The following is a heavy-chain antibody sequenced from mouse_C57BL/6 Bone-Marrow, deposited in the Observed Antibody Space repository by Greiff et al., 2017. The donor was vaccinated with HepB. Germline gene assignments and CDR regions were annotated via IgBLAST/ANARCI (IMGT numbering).Heavy chain of an antibody. CDR3: TTGGFFDY. J-gene: IGHJ2*01. Sequence: VQLKESGAELVRPGASVKLSCTASGFNIKDDYMHWVKQSPEQGLEWIGWIDPENGDTEYASKFQGKATITADTSSNTAYLQLSSLTSEDTAVYYCTTGGFFDYWGQGTTLTVSS. V-gene: IGHV14-4*01. CDR1: GFNIKDDY. CDR2: IDPENGDT.